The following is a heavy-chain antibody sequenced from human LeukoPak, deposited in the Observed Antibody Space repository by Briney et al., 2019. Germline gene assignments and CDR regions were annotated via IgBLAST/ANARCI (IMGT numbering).Heavy chain of an antibody. CDR1: GYTFTSYG. CDR2: INLNSGVT. V-gene: IGHV1-2*02. J-gene: IGHJ4*02. D-gene: IGHD3-10*01. CDR3: ARTGTYYSGMYYFDY. Sequence: GASVKVSCKASGYTFTSYGISWVRQAPGQGLEWMGWINLNSGVTNYAHKFQGRVTMTRDTSISTAYMELSRLGSDDTSVYYCARTGTYYSGMYYFDYWGQGTLVTVSS.